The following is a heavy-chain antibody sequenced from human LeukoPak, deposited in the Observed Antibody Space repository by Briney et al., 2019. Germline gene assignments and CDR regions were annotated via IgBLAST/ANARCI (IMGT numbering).Heavy chain of an antibody. CDR3: ARPMISVMSLGADF. CDR2: ISSDGSST. J-gene: IGHJ4*02. D-gene: IGHD3/OR15-3a*01. V-gene: IGHV3-74*01. CDR1: GSTFSNYW. Sequence: GGSLTLSCAVSGSTFSNYWMHWVRQAPGKGLVWVSCISSDGSSTNYADSVKGRFSISRDNAKNTLYLHMNSLRAEDTALYYCARPMISVMSLGADFWGQGSLVTVSS.